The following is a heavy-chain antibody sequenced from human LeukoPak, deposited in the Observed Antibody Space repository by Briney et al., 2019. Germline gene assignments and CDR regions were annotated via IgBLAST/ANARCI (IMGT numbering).Heavy chain of an antibody. CDR1: GFTFSDYY. J-gene: IGHJ3*02. D-gene: IGHD3-3*01. CDR2: ISSSGSTI. V-gene: IGHV3-11*01. CDR3: ASRAPYEVVTAFLEHAFDI. Sequence: GGSLRLSCAASGFTFSDYYMSWIRQAPGKGLEWVSYISSSGSTIYYADSVKGGVSISRDNAKNSLYLQMNSLRAADTAVYYGASRAPYEVVTAFLEHAFDIWRQSTMVTVSS.